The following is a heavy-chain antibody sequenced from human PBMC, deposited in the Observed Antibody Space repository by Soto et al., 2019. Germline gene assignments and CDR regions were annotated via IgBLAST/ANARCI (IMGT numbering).Heavy chain of an antibody. CDR2: AYYRSKWYN. CDR3: VRLIGNSWLDF. Sequence: SQTLSLTCAISGDSVSSSSVTWNWIRQSPSRGLEWLGRAYYRSKWYNDYAESVKSRITLNPDTSKNQFSLHLNSVTPEDTAVYYCVRLIGNSWLDFWGQGTLVTVSS. CDR1: GDSVSSSSVT. J-gene: IGHJ5*01. V-gene: IGHV6-1*01. D-gene: IGHD1-26*01.